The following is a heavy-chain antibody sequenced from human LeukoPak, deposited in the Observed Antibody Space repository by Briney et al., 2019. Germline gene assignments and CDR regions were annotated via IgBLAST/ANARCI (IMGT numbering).Heavy chain of an antibody. CDR2: IYHSGST. J-gene: IGHJ4*02. CDR1: GGSISSGGYS. D-gene: IGHD3-22*01. V-gene: IGHV4-30-2*01. Sequence: SQTLSLTCAVSGGSISSGGYSWCWIRQPPGKGLEWIGYIYHSGSTYYNPSLKSRVTISVDRSKNQFSLKLSSVTAADTAVYYCARLNYYDSSGIDYWGQGTLVTVSS. CDR3: ARLNYYDSSGIDY.